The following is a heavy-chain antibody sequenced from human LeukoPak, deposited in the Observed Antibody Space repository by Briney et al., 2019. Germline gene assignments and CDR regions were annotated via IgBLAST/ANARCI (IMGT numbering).Heavy chain of an antibody. J-gene: IGHJ4*02. CDR3: TTGAYGDFRLDY. V-gene: IGHV3-49*04. CDR2: IRSKAYGGTT. D-gene: IGHD4-17*01. Sequence: GGSLRLSCTASGFTFGDYAMSWVRQAPGKGLEWVGFIRSKAYGGTTEYAASVKGRFTISRDDSKSIAYLQMNSLKTEDTAVYYCTTGAYGDFRLDYWGQGTRVTVSS. CDR1: GFTFGDYA.